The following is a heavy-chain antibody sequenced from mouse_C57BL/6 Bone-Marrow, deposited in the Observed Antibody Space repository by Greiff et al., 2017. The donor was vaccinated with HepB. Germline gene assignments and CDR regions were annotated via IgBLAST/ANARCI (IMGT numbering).Heavy chain of an antibody. CDR1: GYTFTDYY. Sequence: VQLQQSGPVLVKPGASVKMSCKASGYTFTDYYMNWVKQSHGKSLEWIGVINPYNGGTSYNQKFKGKATLTVDKSSSTAYMELNSLTSEDSAVYYCASPAYYSNYGYFDVWGTGTTVTVSS. J-gene: IGHJ1*03. CDR3: ASPAYYSNYGYFDV. V-gene: IGHV1-19*01. D-gene: IGHD2-5*01. CDR2: INPYNGGT.